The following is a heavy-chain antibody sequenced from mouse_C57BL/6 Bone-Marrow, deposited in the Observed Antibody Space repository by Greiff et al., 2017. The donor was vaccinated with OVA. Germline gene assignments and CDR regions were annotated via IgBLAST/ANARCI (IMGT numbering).Heavy chain of an antibody. CDR1: GFSINSDCY. Sequence: EVQLQQSGPSLVRPSQTLSLTCTVTGFSINSDCYWIWIRQFPGNKLEYIGYTFYSGITYYNPSLESRTYITRDTSKNQFSLKLSSVTTEDTATYYCARGGSSYWYFDVWGTGTTVTVSS. CDR2: TFYSGIT. J-gene: IGHJ1*03. D-gene: IGHD1-1*01. V-gene: IGHV3-3*01. CDR3: ARGGSSYWYFDV.